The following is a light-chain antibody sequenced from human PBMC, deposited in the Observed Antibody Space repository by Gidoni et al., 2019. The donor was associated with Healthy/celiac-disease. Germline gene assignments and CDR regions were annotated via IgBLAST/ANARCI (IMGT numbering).Light chain of an antibody. Sequence: DIQMTQSPSSLSASVGDRVTITCRARQSISSYLNWYQQKPGKAPKLLIYAASRLQSGVPPRFSGSGFGTDFPLTISSLQPEDFASYYCQQSYRTPFTFGPGTKVDIK. V-gene: IGKV1-39*01. CDR1: QSISSY. CDR2: AAS. J-gene: IGKJ3*01. CDR3: QQSYRTPFT.